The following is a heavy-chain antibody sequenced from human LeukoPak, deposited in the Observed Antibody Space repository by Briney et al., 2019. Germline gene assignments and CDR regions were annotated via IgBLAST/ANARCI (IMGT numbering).Heavy chain of an antibody. D-gene: IGHD3-9*01. Sequence: QAGGSLRLSCAASGFTFSSYWMSWVRQAPGKGLEWVANIKQDGSEKYYVDSVKGRFTISRDNAKNSLYLQMNSLRAEDTAVYYCASCYDILTGYPKDYYYGMDVWGQGTTVTVSS. J-gene: IGHJ6*02. CDR3: ASCYDILTGYPKDYYYGMDV. V-gene: IGHV3-7*01. CDR2: IKQDGSEK. CDR1: GFTFSSYW.